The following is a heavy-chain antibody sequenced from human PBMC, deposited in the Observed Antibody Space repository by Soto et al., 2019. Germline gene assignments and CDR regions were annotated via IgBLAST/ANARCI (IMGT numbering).Heavy chain of an antibody. D-gene: IGHD6-19*01. CDR2: SSASGRSR. Sequence: GGTLRLSCVASGIELSNYAMSWDRQAPGMWLERVSMSSASGRSRYHADSVKGRFTISRVNSKNTLYLHMTNLRAEDTAIYYCAIDGNWLDAYFDVWGKGPPVTVS. CDR1: GIELSNYA. CDR3: AIDGNWLDAYFDV. J-gene: IGHJ4*02. V-gene: IGHV3-23*01.